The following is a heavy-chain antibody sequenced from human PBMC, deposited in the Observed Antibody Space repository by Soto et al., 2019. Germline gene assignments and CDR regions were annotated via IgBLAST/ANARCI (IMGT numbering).Heavy chain of an antibody. D-gene: IGHD1-1*01. J-gene: IGHJ5*02. Sequence: QLQLQESGSGLVRPSQTLSLTCAVSGGSISSGGYSWNWIRQPPGKGLEWIGYSYHSGSTPYNPSLKSRVTISVDKSKNQFSMKLSSVTAADTAVYYCARDQLEGNWFDPWGQGTLVTVSS. CDR1: GGSISSGGYS. CDR2: SYHSGST. V-gene: IGHV4-30-2*01. CDR3: ARDQLEGNWFDP.